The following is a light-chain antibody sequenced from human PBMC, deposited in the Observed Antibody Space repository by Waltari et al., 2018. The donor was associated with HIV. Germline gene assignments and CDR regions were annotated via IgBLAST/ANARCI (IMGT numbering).Light chain of an antibody. Sequence: EIVLTQSPGTLSLSPGERATLSCRASQSISSNYLAWYQQKHGQAPRLLMYGASTRATGIPDRFSGSGSGTDFTLTISRPEPEDVAVYYCQQYGSSPGTFGGGTKIQIK. CDR2: GAS. CDR3: QQYGSSPGT. V-gene: IGKV3-20*01. CDR1: QSISSNY. J-gene: IGKJ4*01.